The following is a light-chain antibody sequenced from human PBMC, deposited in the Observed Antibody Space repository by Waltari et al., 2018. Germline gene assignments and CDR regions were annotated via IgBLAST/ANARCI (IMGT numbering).Light chain of an antibody. Sequence: QSVLTQPPSASGTPGQRVTISCSCSSSNIGTNTVNWYQQVPGAAPKLLIYGNNQRPSGVPDRFSGSKSGTSASLAISGLQSEDEADYYCATWDDYLRGVFGGGTKLTVL. CDR2: GNN. CDR3: ATWDDYLRGV. CDR1: SSNIGTNT. J-gene: IGLJ3*02. V-gene: IGLV1-44*01.